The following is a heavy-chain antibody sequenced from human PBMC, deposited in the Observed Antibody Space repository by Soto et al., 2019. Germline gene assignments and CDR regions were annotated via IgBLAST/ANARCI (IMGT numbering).Heavy chain of an antibody. D-gene: IGHD5-18*01. CDR3: ARGGRIVDTGIGYYYYHAMDV. Sequence: ASVKVSCKASGYTFTSYYIHWVRQAPGQGLEWMGIFNPTGDTARYAQKLQGRVTMTRDTSTGTAYMELGSLRSEDTGVYYCARGGRIVDTGIGYYYYHAMDVWGQGTTVTVSS. CDR2: FNPTGDTA. J-gene: IGHJ6*02. V-gene: IGHV1-46*01. CDR1: GYTFTSYY.